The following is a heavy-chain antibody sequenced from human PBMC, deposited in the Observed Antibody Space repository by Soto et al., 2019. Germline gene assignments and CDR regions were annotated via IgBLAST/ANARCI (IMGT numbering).Heavy chain of an antibody. D-gene: IGHD1-1*01. J-gene: IGHJ5*02. V-gene: IGHV4-34*01. CDR1: GGSFSGYY. CDR3: ARAGLERRFDP. Sequence: QVQLQQWGAGLLKPSETLSLTCAVYGGSFSGYYWSWIRQPPGKGLEWIGEINHSGSTNYNPSLKSRVTISVDTSKDQFSLKLSSVTAADTAVYYCARAGLERRFDPWGQGTLVTVSS. CDR2: INHSGST.